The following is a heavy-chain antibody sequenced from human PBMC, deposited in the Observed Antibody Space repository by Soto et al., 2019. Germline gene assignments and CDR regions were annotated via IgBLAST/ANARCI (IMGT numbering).Heavy chain of an antibody. D-gene: IGHD3-10*01. Sequence: ESGGGVVQPGRSLRLSCAASGFTFRKYGMHWVRQAPGRGLEWVAVVWHDGKYKDYAESVKGRFTISRDNSKNTHYLQMDSLRAEDTAVYYCARDRGSDAPMDAWGQGTSVAVSS. CDR2: VWHDGKYK. J-gene: IGHJ6*02. CDR3: ARDRGSDAPMDA. V-gene: IGHV3-33*01. CDR1: GFTFRKYG.